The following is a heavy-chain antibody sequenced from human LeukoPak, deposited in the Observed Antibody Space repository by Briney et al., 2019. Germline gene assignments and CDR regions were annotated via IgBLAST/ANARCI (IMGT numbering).Heavy chain of an antibody. CDR1: GSTFSSYA. Sequence: NPGGSLRLSCAASGSTFSSYAMSWVRQAPGKGLEWVSAISGSGGSTYYADSVKGRFTISRDNSKSTLYLQMNSLRAEDTAVYYCAKDLPSDYGDYFYYYYGMDVWGQGTTVTVSS. CDR2: ISGSGGST. CDR3: AKDLPSDYGDYFYYYYGMDV. J-gene: IGHJ6*02. V-gene: IGHV3-23*01. D-gene: IGHD4-17*01.